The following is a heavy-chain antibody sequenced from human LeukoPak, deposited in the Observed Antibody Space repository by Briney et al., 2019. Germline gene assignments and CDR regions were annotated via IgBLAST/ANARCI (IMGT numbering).Heavy chain of an antibody. CDR1: GGSISSYY. CDR2: IYYGGST. D-gene: IGHD3-10*01. V-gene: IGHV4-59*12. CDR3: ARTRITMVRGVIPDY. Sequence: SETLSLTCTVSGGSISSYYWSWIRQPPGKGLEWIGYIYYGGSTNYNPSLKSRVTISVDTSKNQFSLKLSSVTAADTAVYYCARTRITMVRGVIPDYWGQGTLVTVSS. J-gene: IGHJ4*02.